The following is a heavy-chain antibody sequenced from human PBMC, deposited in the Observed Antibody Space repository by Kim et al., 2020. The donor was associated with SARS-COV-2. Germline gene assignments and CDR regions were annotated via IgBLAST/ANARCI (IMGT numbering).Heavy chain of an antibody. D-gene: IGHD3-3*01. J-gene: IGHJ3*02. CDR2: INTNTGNP. CDR3: ARDETTTIFGVVIITQAFDI. Sequence: ASVKVSCKASGYTFTSYAMNWVRQAPGQGLEWMGWINTNTGNPTYAQGFTVRFVFSLDTSVSTAYLQISSLKAEDTAVYYCARDETTTIFGVVIITQAFDIWGQGTMVTVSS. CDR1: GYTFTSYA. V-gene: IGHV7-4-1*02.